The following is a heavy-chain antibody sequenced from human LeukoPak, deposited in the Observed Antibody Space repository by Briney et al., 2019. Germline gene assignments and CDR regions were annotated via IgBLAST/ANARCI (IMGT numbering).Heavy chain of an antibody. Sequence: PGGSLRLSCAASGFTFSSYAMSWVRQAPGKGLEWVSAISGSGGSTYYADSVKGRFTISRDNSKNTLYLQMNSLRAEDTAVYYCANRIAVAGSPFDYWGQGTLVTVSS. J-gene: IGHJ4*02. V-gene: IGHV3-23*01. CDR1: GFTFSSYA. D-gene: IGHD6-19*01. CDR2: ISGSGGST. CDR3: ANRIAVAGSPFDY.